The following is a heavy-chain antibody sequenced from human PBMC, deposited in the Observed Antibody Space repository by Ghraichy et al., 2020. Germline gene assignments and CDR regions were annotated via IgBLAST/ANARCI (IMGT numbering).Heavy chain of an antibody. CDR1: GFTFSSYW. CDR2: IKQDGSEK. D-gene: IGHD6-13*01. CDR3: AREVGSSSALDY. V-gene: IGHV3-7*01. Sequence: LNISCAASGFTFSSYWMSWVRQAPGKGLEWVANIKQDGSEKYYVDSVKGRFTISRDNAKNSLYLQMNSLRAEDTAVYYCAREVGSSSALDYWGQGTLVTVSS. J-gene: IGHJ4*02.